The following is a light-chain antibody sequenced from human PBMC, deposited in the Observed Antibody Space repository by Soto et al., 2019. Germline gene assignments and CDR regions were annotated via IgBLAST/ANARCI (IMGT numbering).Light chain of an antibody. V-gene: IGLV2-14*01. CDR1: SSDLGAYNF. J-gene: IGLJ1*01. Sequence: QSALTQPASVSGSPGQSITISCTGTSSDLGAYNFVSWYQHPPGKAPKLMMYEVSNRPPGVSNRFSGSKSGNTATLTISGLQAEDEADYYCSSYSRSGTLYVFGTGTKVTVL. CDR2: EVS. CDR3: SSYSRSGTLYV.